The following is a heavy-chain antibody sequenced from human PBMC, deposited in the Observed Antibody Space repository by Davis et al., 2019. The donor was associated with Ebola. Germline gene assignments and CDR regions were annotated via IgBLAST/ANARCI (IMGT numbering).Heavy chain of an antibody. V-gene: IGHV4-34*01. CDR1: GGSFSGYY. Sequence: SETLSLTFAVYGGSFSGYYWSWIRQPPGKGLEWIGEINHSGSTNYNPSLKSRVTISVDTSKNQFSLKLSSVTAADTAVYYCARGHRYGSGDNWGQGTLVTVSS. CDR2: INHSGST. J-gene: IGHJ4*02. D-gene: IGHD3-10*01. CDR3: ARGHRYGSGDN.